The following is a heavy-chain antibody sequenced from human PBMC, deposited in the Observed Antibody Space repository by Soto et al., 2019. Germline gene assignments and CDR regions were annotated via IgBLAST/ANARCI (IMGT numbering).Heavy chain of an antibody. J-gene: IGHJ4*02. CDR2: IIPILGIA. CDR3: ARDQNLCSSGYYLFDY. V-gene: IGHV1-69*04. D-gene: IGHD3-22*01. Sequence: ASVKVSCKASGGTFSSYTISWVRQAPGQGLEWMGRIIPILGIANYAQKFQGRVTITADKSTSTAYMELSSLRSEDTAVYYCARDQNLCSSGYYLFDYWGQGTLVTVSS. CDR1: GGTFSSYT.